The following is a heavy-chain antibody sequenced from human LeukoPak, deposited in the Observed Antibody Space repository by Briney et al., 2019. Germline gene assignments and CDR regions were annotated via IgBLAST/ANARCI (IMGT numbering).Heavy chain of an antibody. CDR2: IYHSGST. V-gene: IGHV4-30-2*01. CDR3: ARGGDYDILTGYYPLTD. CDR1: GGSISSGGYS. J-gene: IGHJ4*02. D-gene: IGHD3-9*01. Sequence: PSETLSLTCAVSGGSISSGGYSWSWIRQPPGKGLEWIGYIYHSGSTYYNPSLKSRVTISVDRSKNQFSLKLSSVTAADTAVYYCARGGDYDILTGYYPLTDWGQGTLVTVSS.